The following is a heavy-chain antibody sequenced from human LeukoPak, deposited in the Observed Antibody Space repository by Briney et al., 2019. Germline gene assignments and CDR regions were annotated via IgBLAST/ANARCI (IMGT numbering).Heavy chain of an antibody. CDR1: GGSISSGGYY. D-gene: IGHD6-19*01. CDR3: ARDKRVQWLVP. V-gene: IGHV4-31*03. CDR2: IYYSGST. J-gene: IGHJ5*02. Sequence: SETLSLTCTVSGGSISSGGYYWSWIRQHPGKGLEWIGYIYYSGSTYYNPSLKSRVTISVDTSKNQFSLKLSSVTAADTAVYYCARDKRVQWLVPWGQGTLVTVSS.